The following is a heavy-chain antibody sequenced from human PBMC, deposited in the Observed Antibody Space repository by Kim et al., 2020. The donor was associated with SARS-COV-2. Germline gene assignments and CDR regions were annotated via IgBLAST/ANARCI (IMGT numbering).Heavy chain of an antibody. Sequence: ASVKVSCKASGYTFTGYYMHWVRQAPGQGLEWMGRINPNSGGTNYAQKFQGRVTMTRDTSISTAYMELSRLRSDDTAVYYCAREPYYYDSSGYLDWGQGTLVTVSS. CDR1: GYTFTGYY. CDR3: AREPYYYDSSGYLD. V-gene: IGHV1-2*06. J-gene: IGHJ4*02. D-gene: IGHD3-22*01. CDR2: INPNSGGT.